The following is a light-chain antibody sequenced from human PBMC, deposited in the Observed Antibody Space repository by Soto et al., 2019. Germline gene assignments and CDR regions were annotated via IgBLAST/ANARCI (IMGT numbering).Light chain of an antibody. J-gene: IGLJ1*01. Sequence: QSALAQPASVSGSPGQSITISCTGSTRDIGAYDYVSWYQQYPGKAPRLIIYAVKSRPSGVSNRFSGSKSGNTASLTISGLQAEDEADYHCSSYTPSSTFVFGTGTKLTVL. V-gene: IGLV2-14*03. CDR1: TRDIGAYDY. CDR3: SSYTPSSTFV. CDR2: AVK.